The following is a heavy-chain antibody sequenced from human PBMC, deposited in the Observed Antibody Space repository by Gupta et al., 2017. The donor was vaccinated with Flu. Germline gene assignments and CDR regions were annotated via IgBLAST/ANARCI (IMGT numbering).Heavy chain of an antibody. CDR1: GFNSWCCE. J-gene: IGHJ4*02. V-gene: IGHV3-48*03. D-gene: IGHD5/OR15-5a*01. CDR2: ISSSAIT. CDR3: AKCHWDN. Sequence: EVQLVECGGGLVQPGGALRRSCPASGFNSWCCEMSWVRQAPRRGLEWVSFISSSAITYYTVPVRGQFTIARDNANNSLFLQMSSLRDENTAVYYFAKCHWDNWGQGTMVTVSS.